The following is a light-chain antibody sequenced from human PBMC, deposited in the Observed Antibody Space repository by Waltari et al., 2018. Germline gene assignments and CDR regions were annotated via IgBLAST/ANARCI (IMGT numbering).Light chain of an antibody. CDR1: QNINSW. Sequence: DIQMTQSPSSVSASVGDRVTITCRASQNINSWVAWYQQKPGEAPKLMIYAASRLHSGVPSRFRGSGSGTDFTLTISSLQPEDFATYYCQQANSFPHTFGQGTRLEMK. CDR2: AAS. CDR3: QQANSFPHT. J-gene: IGKJ5*01. V-gene: IGKV1-12*01.